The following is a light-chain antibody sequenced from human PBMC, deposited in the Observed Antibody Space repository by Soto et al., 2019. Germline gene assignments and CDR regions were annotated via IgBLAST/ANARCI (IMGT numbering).Light chain of an antibody. J-gene: IGKJ2*01. CDR3: QQYGSAPYT. V-gene: IGKV3-20*01. CDR1: QSVSSRC. Sequence: ESVLTQSPGTLSLSPGERATLSCRASQSVSSRCLAWYQQTPGQAPRLLIYGASSRATGLPDRFSGSGSGTDLTVTISRLEPDGFAVYYCQQYGSAPYTFGQGTKLEIK. CDR2: GAS.